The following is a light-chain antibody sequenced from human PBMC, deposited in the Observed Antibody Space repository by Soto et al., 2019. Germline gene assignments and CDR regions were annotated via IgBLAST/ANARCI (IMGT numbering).Light chain of an antibody. J-gene: IGKJ5*01. V-gene: IGKV3-11*01. CDR3: QQRSNWPPIT. CDR1: QSVSSY. CDR2: DAS. Sequence: EIVLTQSPTTLSFSGWERAGLSCRASQSVSSYLAWYQQKPGQAPRLLIYDASNRATGIPARFSGSGSGTDFTLTISSLEPEDFAVYYCQQRSNWPPITFGQGTRLEIK.